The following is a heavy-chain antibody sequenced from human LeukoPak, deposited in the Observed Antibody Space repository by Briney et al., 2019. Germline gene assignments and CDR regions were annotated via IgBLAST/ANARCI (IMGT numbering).Heavy chain of an antibody. J-gene: IGHJ5*02. V-gene: IGHV3-21*01. D-gene: IGHD3-10*01. Sequence: GGSLRLSCAASGFTFSSYGMSWVRQAPGKGLEWVSSISSSSSYIYYADSVKGRFTISRDNAKNSLYLQMNSLRAEDTAVYYCARDPYGSGSYHGWFDPWGQGTLVTVSS. CDR3: ARDPYGSGSYHGWFDP. CDR2: ISSSSSYI. CDR1: GFTFSSYG.